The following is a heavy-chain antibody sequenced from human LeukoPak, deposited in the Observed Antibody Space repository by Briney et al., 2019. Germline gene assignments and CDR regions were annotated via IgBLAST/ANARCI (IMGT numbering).Heavy chain of an antibody. CDR1: GYTFTSYG. CDR2: ISAYNGNT. V-gene: IGHV1-18*01. Sequence: ASVKVSCKASGYTFTSYGISWVRQAPGQGLEWMGWISAYNGNTNYAQKLQGRVTMTTDTSTSTAYMELRSLRSDDTAVYYCARDGYYDYVWGQGGPTNWFDPWGQGTLVTVSS. D-gene: IGHD3-16*01. CDR3: ARDGYYDYVWGQGGPTNWFDP. J-gene: IGHJ5*02.